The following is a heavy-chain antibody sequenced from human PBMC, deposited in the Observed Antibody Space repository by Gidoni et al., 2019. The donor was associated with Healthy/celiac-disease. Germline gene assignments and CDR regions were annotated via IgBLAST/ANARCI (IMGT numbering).Heavy chain of an antibody. D-gene: IGHD6-19*01. J-gene: IGHJ5*02. Sequence: QVQLQQWGAGLLKPSETLSLTCAVYGGSFRGYSWSWIRQPPGKGLEWIGEINHSGSTNYNPSLKSRVTISVDTSKNQFSLKLSSVTAADTAVYYCARGRYSSGWYGTSRWFDPWGQGTLVTVSS. V-gene: IGHV4-34*01. CDR1: GGSFRGYS. CDR2: INHSGST. CDR3: ARGRYSSGWYGTSRWFDP.